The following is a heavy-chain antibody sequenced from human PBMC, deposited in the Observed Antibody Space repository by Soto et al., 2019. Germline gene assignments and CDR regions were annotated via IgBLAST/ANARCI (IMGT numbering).Heavy chain of an antibody. D-gene: IGHD5-12*01. J-gene: IGHJ6*02. V-gene: IGHV3-30*18. CDR2: ISYDGSNK. CDR1: GFTFSSYG. Sequence: QVQLVESGGGVVQPGRSLRLSCAASGFTFSSYGMHWVRQAPGKGLEWVAVISYDGSNKYYADSVKGRFTISRDNSKNTLYLQMNSLRAEATAVYYWAKDLMGSGYDFGYYYGMDVWGQGTTVTVSS. CDR3: AKDLMGSGYDFGYYYGMDV.